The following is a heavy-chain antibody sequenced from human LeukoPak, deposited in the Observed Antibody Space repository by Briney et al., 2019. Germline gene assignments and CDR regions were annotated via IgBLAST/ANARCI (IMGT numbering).Heavy chain of an antibody. CDR3: ARDDTISGYYYYYMDV. Sequence: GGSLRLSCAASGFTVGSNYMSWVRQAPGKGLEWVSVIYSGGSTYYADSVKGRFTISRDNSKNTLYLQMNSLRAEDTAVYYCARDDTISGYYYYYMDVWGKGTTVTVSS. CDR2: IYSGGST. J-gene: IGHJ6*03. CDR1: GFTVGSNY. V-gene: IGHV3-66*02. D-gene: IGHD5-24*01.